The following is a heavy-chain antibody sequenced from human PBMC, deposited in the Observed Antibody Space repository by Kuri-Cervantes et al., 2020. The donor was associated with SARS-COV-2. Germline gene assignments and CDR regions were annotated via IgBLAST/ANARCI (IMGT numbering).Heavy chain of an antibody. V-gene: IGHV3-73*01. CDR3: TTLIDY. J-gene: IGHJ4*02. CDR2: IRGKANNYAT. Sequence: GESLKISCEVSGFLFSASAIHWVRQASGKGLEWVGRIRGKANNYATAYVASVKGRFTISRDDSKNMAYLQMNSLRTEDTAVYYCTTLIDYWGQGTLVTVSS. CDR1: GFLFSASA.